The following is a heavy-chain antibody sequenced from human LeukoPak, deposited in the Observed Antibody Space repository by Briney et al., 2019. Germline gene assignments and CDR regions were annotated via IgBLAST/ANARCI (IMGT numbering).Heavy chain of an antibody. V-gene: IGHV4-34*01. CDR3: ARSITRIAARNYYYYYYMDV. D-gene: IGHD6-6*01. CDR1: GGSFSGYY. J-gene: IGHJ6*03. CDR2: INHSGST. Sequence: KTSETLSLTCAVFGGSFSGYYWSWIRQPPGKGLEWIGEINHSGSTNYNPSLKSRVTISIDTSKNQFSLKLSSVTAADTAVYYCARSITRIAARNYYYYYYMDVWGKGTTVTVSS.